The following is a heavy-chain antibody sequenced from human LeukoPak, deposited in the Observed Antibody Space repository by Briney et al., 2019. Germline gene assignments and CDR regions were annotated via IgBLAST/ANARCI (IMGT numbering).Heavy chain of an antibody. J-gene: IGHJ5*02. V-gene: IGHV4-59*12. D-gene: IGHD2-15*01. Sequence: PSETLSLTCTVSGGSISSYYWIWLRQPPGKEREWVGYIDFSGSTYYNKSLKGRVTISVDTSQNQFPLKLRSVTAADTAVYYCARAEYHCSGGSCYWFDPWGQGTLVTVSS. CDR2: IDFSGST. CDR1: GGSISSYY. CDR3: ARAEYHCSGGSCYWFDP.